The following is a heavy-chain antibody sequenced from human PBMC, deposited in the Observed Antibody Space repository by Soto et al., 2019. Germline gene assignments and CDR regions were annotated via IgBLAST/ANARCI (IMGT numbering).Heavy chain of an antibody. CDR1: GFTYNNYA. CDR3: AKGSVVVAAKFDS. V-gene: IGHV3-23*01. CDR2: ISSSGYSA. Sequence: EVQLLESGGALVQPGVSLSLSCAASGFTYNNYAMGWVRQPPGKGLEWVSAISSSGYSAYYADSVKGRFTISRDNSRNTMFLQMNKLSAEDTAVYYCAKGSVVVAAKFDSWGQGTQVTVSS. J-gene: IGHJ4*02. D-gene: IGHD2-21*02.